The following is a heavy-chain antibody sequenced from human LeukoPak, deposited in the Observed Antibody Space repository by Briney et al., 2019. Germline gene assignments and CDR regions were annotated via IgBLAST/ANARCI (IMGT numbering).Heavy chain of an antibody. CDR3: AKDLFGDYVWGTYRAIDT. CDR2: TRYDGSNK. J-gene: IGHJ4*02. Sequence: GGSLRLSCAGSGFSISRYGMHLVRQPPGKGLEWVAFTRYDGSNKYFADSVKGRFTICRDNSKNTLYLQMQSLRLEDSAIYYCAKDLFGDYVWGTYRAIDTWGQGTLVTVSS. CDR1: GFSISRYG. D-gene: IGHD3-16*02. V-gene: IGHV3-30*02.